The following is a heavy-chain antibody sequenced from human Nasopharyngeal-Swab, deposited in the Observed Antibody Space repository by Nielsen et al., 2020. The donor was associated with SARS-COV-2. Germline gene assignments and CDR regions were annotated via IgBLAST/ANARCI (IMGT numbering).Heavy chain of an antibody. Sequence: GESLKISCAASGFTFSSYGMHWVRQAPGKGLEWVAFIRYDGSNKYYADSVKGRFTISRDNSKNTLYLQMNSLRAEDTAVYYCAKDGDRDGYGDFCLDYWGQGTLVIVSS. V-gene: IGHV3-30*02. D-gene: IGHD4-17*01. CDR1: GFTFSSYG. CDR2: IRYDGSNK. CDR3: AKDGDRDGYGDFCLDY. J-gene: IGHJ4*02.